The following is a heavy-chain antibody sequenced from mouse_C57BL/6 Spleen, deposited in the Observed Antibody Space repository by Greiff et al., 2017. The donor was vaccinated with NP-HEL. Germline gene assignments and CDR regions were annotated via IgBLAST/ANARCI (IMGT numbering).Heavy chain of an antibody. D-gene: IGHD1-1*01. Sequence: VQLQQSGPELVKPGASVKISCKASGYAFSSSWMNWVKQRPGKGLEWIGRIYPGDGDTNYNGKFKGKATLTADKSSSTAYMQLSSLTSEDSAVYFCARDYYGSSPSMDYWGQGTSVTVSS. CDR3: ARDYYGSSPSMDY. V-gene: IGHV1-82*01. CDR1: GYAFSSSW. CDR2: IYPGDGDT. J-gene: IGHJ4*01.